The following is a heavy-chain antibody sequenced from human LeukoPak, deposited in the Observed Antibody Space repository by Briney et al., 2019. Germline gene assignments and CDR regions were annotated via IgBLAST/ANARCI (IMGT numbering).Heavy chain of an antibody. D-gene: IGHD3-22*01. CDR1: GFTVSTNY. J-gene: IGHJ4*02. CDR2: VYSGGST. Sequence: GSLRLSCAASGFTVSTNYINWVRQAPGKGLEWVSVVYSGGSTYYADSVKGRFTISRDNSKNTIYLQMNSLRAEDTAVYYCARGAYDSSSSGYFDYWGQGTLVTVSS. CDR3: ARGAYDSSSSGYFDY. V-gene: IGHV3-66*01.